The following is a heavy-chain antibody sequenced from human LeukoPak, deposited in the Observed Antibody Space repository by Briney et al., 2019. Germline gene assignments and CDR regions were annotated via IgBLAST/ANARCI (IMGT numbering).Heavy chain of an antibody. J-gene: IGHJ6*02. CDR2: ISYDGSNK. D-gene: IGHD3-10*01. V-gene: IGHV3-30-3*01. CDR3: ARDRGPMVRGVIATYYYGMDV. CDR1: GFTFSSYA. Sequence: PGGSLRLSCAASGFTFSSYAMHWVRQAPGKGLEWVAVISYDGSNKYYADSVKGRFTISRDNSKNTLYLQMNSLRAEDTAVYYCARDRGPMVRGVIATYYYGMDVWGQGTTVTVSS.